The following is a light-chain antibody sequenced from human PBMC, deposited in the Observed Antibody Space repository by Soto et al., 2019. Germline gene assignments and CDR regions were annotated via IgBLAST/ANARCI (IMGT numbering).Light chain of an antibody. CDR1: SSNIGAGYD. Sequence: QPVLTQPPSVSGAPGQRVTISCTGSSSNIGAGYDVHWYQQLPGTAPKLLIYGNSNRPSGVPDRVSGSKSGTSASLAITVLQAEDEADYYCQCYDSSLSGYVVFGGGTKLTVL. V-gene: IGLV1-40*01. J-gene: IGLJ2*01. CDR3: QCYDSSLSGYVV. CDR2: GNS.